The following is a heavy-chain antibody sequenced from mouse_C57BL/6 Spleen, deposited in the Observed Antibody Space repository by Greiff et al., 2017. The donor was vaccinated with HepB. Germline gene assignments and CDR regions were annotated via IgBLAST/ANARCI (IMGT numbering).Heavy chain of an antibody. CDR1: GFTFSSYA. CDR3: TRGTGYYFYY. J-gene: IGHJ2*01. CDR2: ISSGGDYI. V-gene: IGHV5S21*01. D-gene: IGHD4-1*01. Sequence: EVKLQESGEGLVKPGGSLKLSCAASGFTFSSYAMSWVRQTPEKRLEWVAYISSGGDYIYYADTVKGRFTISRDNARNTLYLQMISLKSEDTAMYYCTRGTGYYFYYWGQGTTLTVSS.